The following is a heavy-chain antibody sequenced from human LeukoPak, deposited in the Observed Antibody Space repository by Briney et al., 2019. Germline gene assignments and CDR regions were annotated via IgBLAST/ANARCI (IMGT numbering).Heavy chain of an antibody. V-gene: IGHV4-30-2*01. D-gene: IGHD2-2*01. CDR2: IYHSGST. Sequence: PSQTLSLTCTVSGGSISSGGYYWSWIRQPPGKGLEWIGYIYHSGSTYYNPSLKSRVTISVDRSKNQFSLKLNSVTAADTAVYYCARVGCSSTSCYWNWFDPWGQGTLVTVSS. J-gene: IGHJ5*02. CDR3: ARVGCSSTSCYWNWFDP. CDR1: GGSISSGGYY.